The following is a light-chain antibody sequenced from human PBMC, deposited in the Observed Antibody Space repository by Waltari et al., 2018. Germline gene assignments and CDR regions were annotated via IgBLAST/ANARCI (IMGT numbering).Light chain of an antibody. CDR2: DAT. Sequence: QSALTQPRSVSGSPGQSVPISCTGTSSDLSTCNYVSCYQQHPGKAPNLLIYDATRRPSGVHDRFPGSRSGITASLPISGLQAEAEADYSCCSYTGGYTWVFGGGTKLTVL. J-gene: IGLJ3*02. CDR3: CSYTGGYTWV. V-gene: IGLV2-11*01. CDR1: SSDLSTCNY.